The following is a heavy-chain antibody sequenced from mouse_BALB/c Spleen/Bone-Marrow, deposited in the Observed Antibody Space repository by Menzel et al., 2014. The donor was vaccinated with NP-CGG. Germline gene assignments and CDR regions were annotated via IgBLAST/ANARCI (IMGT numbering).Heavy chain of an antibody. Sequence: EVQGVESGGVLVKPGGSLKLSCAASGFTFSTYAMSWVRQSPEKRLEWVAEISSGGSYTYYPDTVTGRFTISRDNAKNTLYLEMSSLRSEDTAMYYCARDGYGSSGWGQGTLVTVSA. CDR3: ARDGYGSSG. D-gene: IGHD1-1*01. J-gene: IGHJ3*01. V-gene: IGHV5-9-4*01. CDR1: GFTFSTYA. CDR2: ISSGGSYT.